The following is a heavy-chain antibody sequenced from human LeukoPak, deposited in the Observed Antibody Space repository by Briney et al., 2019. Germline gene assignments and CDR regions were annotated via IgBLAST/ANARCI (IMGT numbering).Heavy chain of an antibody. CDR3: AREHIGGDCYCYYYMDV. J-gene: IGHJ6*03. D-gene: IGHD2-21*02. Sequence: GGSLRLSCAASGFTFSSYSMNWVRQAPGKGLEWVSSISISSSYIYYADSVKGRFTISRDNAKNSLYLQMNSLRAEDTAVYYCAREHIGGDCYCYYYMDVWGKGATVTVSS. CDR2: ISISSSYI. V-gene: IGHV3-21*01. CDR1: GFTFSSYS.